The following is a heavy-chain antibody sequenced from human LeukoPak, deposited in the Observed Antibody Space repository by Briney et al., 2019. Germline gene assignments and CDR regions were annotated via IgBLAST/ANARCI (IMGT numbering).Heavy chain of an antibody. D-gene: IGHD3-10*01. J-gene: IGHJ4*02. CDR3: ARGVIFGYSDLSDY. V-gene: IGHV1-2*02. CDR2: INPNSGGP. Sequence: ASVHVSCKASGYSFTGYHLHWVRQAPGQGLEWMGWINPNSGGPNYAQKFQGRVTMTRDTSMRTAYMELTRLTSDDTAVYYCARGVIFGYSDLSDYWGQGTLVTVSS. CDR1: GYSFTGYH.